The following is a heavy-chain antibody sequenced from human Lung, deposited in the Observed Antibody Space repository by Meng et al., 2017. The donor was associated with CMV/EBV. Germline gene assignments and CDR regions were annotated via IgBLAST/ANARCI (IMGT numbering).Heavy chain of an antibody. CDR2: IYFSGDT. CDR3: ARDRASDEWFDP. CDR1: GDSISNGDYY. D-gene: IGHD3-10*01. Sequence: QVQLQESGPGLVTPSQTLSLPCTVSGDSISNGDYYWSWIRQPPGKGLEWIGYIYFSGDTYYNTSLKSRITMSVDTSKNQFSLKVRSVTAADTAVYYCARDRASDEWFDPWGQGTLVTVSS. V-gene: IGHV4-30-4*01. J-gene: IGHJ5*02.